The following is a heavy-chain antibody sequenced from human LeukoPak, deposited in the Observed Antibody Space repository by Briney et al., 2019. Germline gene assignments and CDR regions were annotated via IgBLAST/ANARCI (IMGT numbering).Heavy chain of an antibody. CDR2: ISDIGSI. D-gene: IGHD2/OR15-2a*01. CDR3: AGHHPRNTVDF. V-gene: IGHV4-59*08. Sequence: SETLSLTGTVSGGSISSYYWSWIRQPPGKGLEWIAYISDIGSINYNPSLKSRVTISLDTSKNQFSLKLSSVTAADTAVYYCAGHHPRNTVDFWGQGTLVTVCS. CDR1: GGSISSYY. J-gene: IGHJ4*02.